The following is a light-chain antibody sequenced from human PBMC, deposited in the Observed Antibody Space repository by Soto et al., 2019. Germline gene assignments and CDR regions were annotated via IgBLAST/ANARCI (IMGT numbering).Light chain of an antibody. Sequence: EIVMTQSPSTLSVSPGERATLYCRASQRVSSNLAWYQQTPCQAHRLLIYGASTRATGIPARFSGSGSGTEFTLTIISLQSEDFAVYYCQQYNNWPPYTFGQGTKLEIK. J-gene: IGKJ2*01. CDR2: GAS. CDR3: QQYNNWPPYT. CDR1: QRVSSN. V-gene: IGKV3-15*01.